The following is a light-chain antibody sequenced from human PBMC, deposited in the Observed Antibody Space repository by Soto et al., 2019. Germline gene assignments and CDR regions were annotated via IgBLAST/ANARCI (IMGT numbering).Light chain of an antibody. J-gene: IGLJ1*01. CDR3: AAWDDSLNGYV. V-gene: IGLV1-44*01. Sequence: QSVLTQPPSASGTPGQRVTISCSGCSSNIGSNTVNWYQQLPGTAPKLLIHANNQRPSGVPDRFSGSKSGTSASLAISWLQSEEADYYCAAWDDSLNGYVFGTGTKLTVL. CDR1: SSNIGSNT. CDR2: ANN.